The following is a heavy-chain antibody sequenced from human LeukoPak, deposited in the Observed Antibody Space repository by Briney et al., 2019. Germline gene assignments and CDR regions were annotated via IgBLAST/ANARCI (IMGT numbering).Heavy chain of an antibody. CDR2: INGDGSST. Sequence: GGSLRLSCAASLLTFSRYWMHWVRQGPGKGLLWVSRINGDGSSTSYADSVEGRFTISRDNAKNTLYLQMNSLRAEDTAVYYCAGVRYVYYGMDVWGQGTTVTVSS. CDR1: LLTFSRYW. V-gene: IGHV3-74*01. CDR3: AGVRYVYYGMDV. J-gene: IGHJ6*02. D-gene: IGHD1-1*01.